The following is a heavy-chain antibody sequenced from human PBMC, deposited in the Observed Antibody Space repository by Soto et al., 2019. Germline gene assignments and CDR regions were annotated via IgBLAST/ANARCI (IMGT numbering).Heavy chain of an antibody. CDR1: GFTFRNYA. CDR2: IASDGRDK. J-gene: IGHJ4*02. D-gene: IGHD6-19*01. CDR3: ARDKGPGPAVYYFDY. Sequence: QVQLVESGGGVVQPGRSLRLSCEVSGFTFRNYAMHWVRQAPGKGLEWVAVIASDGRDKKYADSVRGRFTISRDNSKNTMYLEMNSLRGDDAAVYYCARDKGPGPAVYYFDYWGQGTLVTVSS. V-gene: IGHV3-30-3*01.